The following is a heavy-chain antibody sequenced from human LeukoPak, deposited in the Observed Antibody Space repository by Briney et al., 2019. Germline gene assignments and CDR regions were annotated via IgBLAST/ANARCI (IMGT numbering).Heavy chain of an antibody. J-gene: IGHJ6*03. CDR2: LPYDGGTE. V-gene: IGHV3-30*02. Sequence: GGSLRLSCTASGFSFSTYGMHWVRQAPGKGLEWVAFLPYDGGTEYYTDSVRGRLTISRDNSKNTLYLQINSLRTDDTAVYYCATDHIPMDVWGKGTTVTVSS. CDR3: ATDHIPMDV. CDR1: GFSFSTYG.